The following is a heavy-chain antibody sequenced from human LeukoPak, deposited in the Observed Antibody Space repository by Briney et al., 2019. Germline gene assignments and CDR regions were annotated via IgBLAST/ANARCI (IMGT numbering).Heavy chain of an antibody. CDR2: ISGSGGST. D-gene: IGHD6-19*01. Sequence: TGGSLRLSCAASGFTFSSYAMSWVRQAPGKGLELVSAISGSGGSTYYADSVKGRFTISRDNSKNTLYLQMNSLRAEDTAVYHCAKDRQWLAFSVHAFDIWGQGTMVTVSS. V-gene: IGHV3-23*01. CDR3: AKDRQWLAFSVHAFDI. J-gene: IGHJ3*02. CDR1: GFTFSSYA.